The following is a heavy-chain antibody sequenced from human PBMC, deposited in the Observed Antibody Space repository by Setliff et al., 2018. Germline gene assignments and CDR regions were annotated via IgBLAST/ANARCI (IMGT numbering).Heavy chain of an antibody. V-gene: IGHV3-23*01. J-gene: IGHJ4*02. CDR3: AKGGGSRVLVPAAIFEPADGKDY. CDR1: GFTFSSYA. Sequence: GGSLRLSCAASGFTFSSYAMSWVRQAPGEGLEWVSAISGSGGYTYYADSVKGRFTISRDNSKNTLYLQMNSLRAEDTAIYYCAKGGGSRVLVPAAIFEPADGKDYGAQGSLVTVS. CDR2: ISGSGGYT. D-gene: IGHD2-2*01.